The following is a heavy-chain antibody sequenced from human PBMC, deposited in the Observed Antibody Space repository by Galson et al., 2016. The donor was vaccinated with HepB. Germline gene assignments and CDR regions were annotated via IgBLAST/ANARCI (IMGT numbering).Heavy chain of an antibody. CDR3: ARRANSSGSKYFDP. J-gene: IGHJ4*02. CDR1: SGFFSGYY. V-gene: IGHV4-34*01. CDR2: INHSRMT. D-gene: IGHD6-19*01. Sequence: ETLSLTCDVYSGFFSGYYWNWIRQPPGKGLAWIGEINHSRMTNYSPSLESRVTISADTSKNQFSLRLGSVTAADTAVYFVARRANSSGSKYFDPWGPGTLVTVSS.